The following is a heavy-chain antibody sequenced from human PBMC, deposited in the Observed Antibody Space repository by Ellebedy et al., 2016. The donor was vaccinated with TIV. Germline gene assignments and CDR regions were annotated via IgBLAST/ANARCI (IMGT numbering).Heavy chain of an antibody. J-gene: IGHJ4*02. CDR1: GFTFSRTA. D-gene: IGHD5-24*01. Sequence: GGSLRLXXAASGFTFSRTAMSRVRQAPGKGLEWVSVISGSGVTTDYADSVKGRFTISRDNSKNTLILQMNSLRAEDTAEYYCARQREGYNFHYFDSWGQGTLVTVSS. CDR2: ISGSGVTT. V-gene: IGHV3-23*01. CDR3: ARQREGYNFHYFDS.